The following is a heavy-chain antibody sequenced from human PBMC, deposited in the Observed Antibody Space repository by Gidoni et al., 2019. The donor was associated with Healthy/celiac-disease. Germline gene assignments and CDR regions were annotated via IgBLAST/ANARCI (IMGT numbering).Heavy chain of an antibody. V-gene: IGHV3-53*01. CDR2: IYSGGST. D-gene: IGHD3-3*01. CDR1: GFTVSSNY. J-gene: IGHJ5*02. Sequence: EVQLVESGGGLLKPGGSLRLSCAASGFTVSSNYMSWVRQAPGKGLEWVSVIYSGGSTYYADSVKGRFTISRDNSKNTLYLQMNNLRAEDTAVYYCARGVYDFSWFDPWGQGTLVTVSS. CDR3: ARGVYDFSWFDP.